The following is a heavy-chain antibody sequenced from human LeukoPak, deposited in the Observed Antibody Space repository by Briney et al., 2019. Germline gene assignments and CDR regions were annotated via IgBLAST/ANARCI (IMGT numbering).Heavy chain of an antibody. Sequence: ASVKVSCKASGYTFSSNAINWVRQAPGQGLEWMGWIDTNTGNPTYAQGFTGQFVFSLDTSVSTAYLQISSLKAEDTAEYFCARGYDSSGYFSDWGQGTLVTVSS. J-gene: IGHJ4*02. CDR2: IDTNTGNP. V-gene: IGHV7-4-1*02. CDR1: GYTFSSNA. CDR3: ARGYDSSGYFSD. D-gene: IGHD3-22*01.